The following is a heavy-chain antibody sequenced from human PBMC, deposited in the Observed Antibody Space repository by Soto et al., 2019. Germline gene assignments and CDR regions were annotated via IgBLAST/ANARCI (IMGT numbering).Heavy chain of an antibody. CDR3: AREYYGSGTQVT. CDR1: GLTFSSYS. Sequence: EVQLVESGGGLVKHGGSLRLSFAASGLTFSSYSMNWVRQAPGKGLEWVSYISSSSGTIYYADSVKGRFTISRDNAKNSLYLQMNSLRAEDTAVYYCAREYYGSGTQVTWGQGTLVTVSS. D-gene: IGHD3-10*01. J-gene: IGHJ5*02. V-gene: IGHV3-48*01. CDR2: ISSSSGTI.